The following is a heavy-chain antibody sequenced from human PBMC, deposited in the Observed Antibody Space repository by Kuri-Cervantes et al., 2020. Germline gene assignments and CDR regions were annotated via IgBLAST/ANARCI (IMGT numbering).Heavy chain of an antibody. CDR1: GFTFSSYG. V-gene: IGHV3-64*02. CDR3: TTVVYSSSWYLTSYYYYYMDV. J-gene: IGHJ6*03. D-gene: IGHD6-13*01. CDR2: ISSNGGST. Sequence: GGSLRLSCAASGFTFSSYGMHWVRQAPGKGLEYVSAISSNGGSTYYADSVKGRFTISRDDSKNTLYLQMNSLKTEDTAVYYCTTVVYSSSWYLTSYYYYYMDVWGKGTTVTVSS.